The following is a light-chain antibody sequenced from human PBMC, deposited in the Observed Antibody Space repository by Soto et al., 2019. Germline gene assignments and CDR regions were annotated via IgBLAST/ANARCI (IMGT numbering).Light chain of an antibody. J-gene: IGKJ5*01. CDR1: QSVSSSY. CDR3: QQYGSSRVT. Sequence: EIVLRQSPGTLALSPGERATRSCRASQSVSSSYLAWYQQKPGQAPSLLIYGASSRATGIPDRFSGSGSGTDFTLTISRLEPEDFAVYYCQQYGSSRVTFGQGTRLEIK. V-gene: IGKV3-20*01. CDR2: GAS.